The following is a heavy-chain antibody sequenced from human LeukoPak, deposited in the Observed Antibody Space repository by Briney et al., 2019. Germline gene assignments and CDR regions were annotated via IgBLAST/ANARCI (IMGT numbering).Heavy chain of an antibody. Sequence: GASVKVSCKASGYTFTSNYIHWVRQAPGQGLEWMGMIYPRDGSTSYAQKFQGRVTVTRDTSTSTVHMELSGLRSEDTAVYYCARGDFCGGDCYSPDAFDIWGQGTMVTVSS. CDR1: GYTFTSNY. D-gene: IGHD2-21*02. J-gene: IGHJ3*02. CDR2: IYPRDGST. CDR3: ARGDFCGGDCYSPDAFDI. V-gene: IGHV1-46*01.